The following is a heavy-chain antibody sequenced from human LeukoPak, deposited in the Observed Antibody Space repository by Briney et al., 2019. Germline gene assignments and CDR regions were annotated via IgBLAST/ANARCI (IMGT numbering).Heavy chain of an antibody. Sequence: SGGSLRLSCAASGFTFSSYAMSWVRQAPGKGLEWVSAINGKGGSAYYADSVKGRFTISRDNSMNTLSLQMNILRAEDTAIYYCAKAIVSYYGPGRNDAFDIWGQGTMVTVSS. D-gene: IGHD3-10*01. V-gene: IGHV3-23*01. CDR1: GFTFSSYA. CDR2: INGKGGSA. CDR3: AKAIVSYYGPGRNDAFDI. J-gene: IGHJ3*02.